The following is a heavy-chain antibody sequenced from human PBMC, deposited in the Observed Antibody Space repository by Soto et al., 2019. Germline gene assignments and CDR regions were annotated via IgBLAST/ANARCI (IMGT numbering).Heavy chain of an antibody. V-gene: IGHV3-30*18. Sequence: PGWSLRLSCAVSVLSFSNYGMHWVRQAPGKGLEWVAVISYDGSSKYHADSVKGRFTISGDNSKNTLHLQMNSLRAEDTAVYYCSKDRRGGRAVLDSWGQGTPVTVSS. CDR2: ISYDGSSK. CDR1: VLSFSNYG. CDR3: SKDRRGGRAVLDS. J-gene: IGHJ4*02. D-gene: IGHD2-8*01.